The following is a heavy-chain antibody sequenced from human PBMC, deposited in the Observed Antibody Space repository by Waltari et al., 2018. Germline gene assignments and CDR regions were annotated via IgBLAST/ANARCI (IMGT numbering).Heavy chain of an antibody. CDR1: GGSISSYY. Sequence: QVQLQESGPGLVKPSETLSLTCTVSGGSISSYYWSWIRQPPGKGLEWIGYIYYSGSTNYNTSLKSRVTISVDTSKNQFSLKLSSVTAADTAVYYCARVQGVTPYYYYYYMDVWGKGTTVTVSS. V-gene: IGHV4-59*01. J-gene: IGHJ6*03. CDR2: IYYSGST. CDR3: ARVQGVTPYYYYYYMDV. D-gene: IGHD3-10*01.